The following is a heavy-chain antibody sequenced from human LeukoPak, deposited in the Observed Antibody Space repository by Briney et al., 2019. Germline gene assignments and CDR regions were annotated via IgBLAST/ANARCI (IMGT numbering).Heavy chain of an antibody. D-gene: IGHD6-6*01. CDR1: GGSISGYY. CDR3: ARGDSSTWVY. J-gene: IGHJ4*02. Sequence: SETLSLTCTVSGGSISGYYWSWIRQPPGKGPEWIGYIYYSGSTNYNPSLKSRVTISVDTSKNQFSLKLSSVTAADTAVYYCARGDSSTWVYWGQGTLVTVSS. CDR2: IYYSGST. V-gene: IGHV4-59*01.